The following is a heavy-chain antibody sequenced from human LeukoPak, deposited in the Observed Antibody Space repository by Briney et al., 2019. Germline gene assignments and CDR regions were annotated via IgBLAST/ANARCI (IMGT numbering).Heavy chain of an antibody. CDR2: IKQDGSEK. D-gene: IGHD2-2*01. CDR1: GFTFSSYW. J-gene: IGHJ6*04. CDR3: ARVVRYCSSTSCYYRWSGMDV. Sequence: GGSLGLSCAASGFTFSSYWMSWVRQAPGKGLEWVANIKQDGSEKYYVDSVKGRFTISRDDAKNSLYLQMNSLRAEDTAVYYCARVVRYCSSTSCYYRWSGMDVWGKGTTVTVSS. V-gene: IGHV3-7*03.